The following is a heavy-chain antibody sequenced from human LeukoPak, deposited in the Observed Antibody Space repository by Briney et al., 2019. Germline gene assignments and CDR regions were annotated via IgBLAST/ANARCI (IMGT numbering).Heavy chain of an antibody. CDR2: ISWNSGSI. J-gene: IGHJ4*02. D-gene: IGHD2-21*02. V-gene: IGHV3-9*01. CDR1: GFTFDDYA. CDR3: ARGGRGGVVVTATAFDY. Sequence: GGSLRLSCAASGFTFDDYAMHWVRQAPGKGLEWVSGISWNSGSIGYADSVKGRFTISRDNAKNSLYLQMNSLRAEDTALYYCARGGRGGVVVTATAFDYWGQGTLVTVSS.